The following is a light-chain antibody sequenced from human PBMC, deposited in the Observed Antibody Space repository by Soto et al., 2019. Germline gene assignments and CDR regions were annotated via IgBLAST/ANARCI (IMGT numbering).Light chain of an antibody. CDR3: SSYAGSNFWV. CDR2: EVS. J-gene: IGLJ3*02. V-gene: IGLV2-8*01. Sequence: QSALTQPPSASGSPGQSVTISCTGTSSDVGGYNYVSWYQQHPGKAPKLMIYEVSKRPSGVPDRFSSSKSGNTASLTVSGLQAEDEADYYCSSYAGSNFWVFGGGTKVTVL. CDR1: SSDVGGYNY.